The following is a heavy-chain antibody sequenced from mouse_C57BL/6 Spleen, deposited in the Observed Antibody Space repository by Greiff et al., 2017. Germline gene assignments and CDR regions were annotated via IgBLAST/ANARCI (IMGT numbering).Heavy chain of an antibody. CDR3: ANKHYGSSRLVAD. V-gene: IGHV1-54*01. J-gene: IGHJ3*01. D-gene: IGHD1-1*01. CDR2: INPGSGGT. CDR1: GYAFTNYL. Sequence: VQLQQSGAELVRPGTSVKVSCKASGYAFTNYLIEWVKQRPGQGLEWIGVINPGSGGTNYNEKFKGKATLTADKSSSTAYMQLSSLTSEDSAVYFCANKHYGSSRLVADWGQGTLVTVSA.